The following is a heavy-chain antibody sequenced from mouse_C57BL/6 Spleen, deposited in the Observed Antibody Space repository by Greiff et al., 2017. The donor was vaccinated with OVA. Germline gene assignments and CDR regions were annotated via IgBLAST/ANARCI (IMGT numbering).Heavy chain of an antibody. CDR2: IRSKSNNYAT. J-gene: IGHJ4*01. V-gene: IGHV10-1*01. CDR3: VRRGPPYYAMDY. Sequence: EVKLVESGGGLVQPKGSLKLSCAASGFSFNTYAMNWVRQAPGKGLEWVARIRSKSNNYATYYADSVKDRFTISRDDSESMLYLQMNNLKTEDTAMYYCVRRGPPYYAMDYWGQGTSVTVSS. CDR1: GFSFNTYA.